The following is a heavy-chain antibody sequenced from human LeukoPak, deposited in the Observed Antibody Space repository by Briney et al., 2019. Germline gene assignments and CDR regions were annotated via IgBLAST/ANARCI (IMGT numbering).Heavy chain of an antibody. Sequence: PGRSLRLSCAASGLTFSSYGMHWARQAPGKGLEWVAVISYDGSNKYYADSVKGRFTISRDNSKNTLYLQMNSLRAEDTAVYYCAKAPACGDYDGYFDHWGHGTLVTVSS. CDR1: GLTFSSYG. D-gene: IGHD4-17*01. V-gene: IGHV3-30*18. CDR2: ISYDGSNK. J-gene: IGHJ4*01. CDR3: AKAPACGDYDGYFDH.